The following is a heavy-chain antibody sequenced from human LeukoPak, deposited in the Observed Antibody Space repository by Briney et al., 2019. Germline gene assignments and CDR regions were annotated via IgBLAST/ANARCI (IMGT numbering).Heavy chain of an antibody. V-gene: IGHV3-33*01. CDR3: ARTSRASPGWRPRLKNAFDL. D-gene: IGHD6-6*01. CDR2: IWYDGSNK. CDR1: GFTFSSYG. Sequence: SGGSLRLSCAASGFTFSSYGMHWVRQAPGKGLEWVAVIWYDGSNKYYADSVKGRFTISRDNSKNTLYLQMNSLRAEDTAVYYCARTSRASPGWRPRLKNAFDLWGLGTLVTVSS. J-gene: IGHJ3*01.